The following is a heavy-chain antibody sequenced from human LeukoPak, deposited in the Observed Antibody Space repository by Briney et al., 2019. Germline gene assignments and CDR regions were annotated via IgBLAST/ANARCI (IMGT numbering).Heavy chain of an antibody. Sequence: ASVKVSCKASGYTFTTYYMHWVRQAPGQGLQWMGIINPSGGSTGYAQKFQGRVTMTRDTSTSTVYMELSSLRSDDTAIYYCARSVKMPTIVHWGQGTLVTVSS. V-gene: IGHV1-46*03. D-gene: IGHD5-24*01. CDR1: GYTFTTYY. J-gene: IGHJ4*02. CDR2: INPSGGST. CDR3: ARSVKMPTIVH.